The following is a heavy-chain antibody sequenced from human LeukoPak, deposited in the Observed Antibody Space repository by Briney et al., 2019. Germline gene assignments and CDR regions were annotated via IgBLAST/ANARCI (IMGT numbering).Heavy chain of an antibody. CDR2: INTNGANT. CDR3: ARVYETNGYLY. Sequence: PGGSLRLSCSASGFTFKSYAMLWVRQAPGKGLEYVSSINTNGANTYYADSVKGRFTISRDNSRNTVYVQMNSLTPEDTAVYYCARVYETNGYLYWGQGSLVTVSS. J-gene: IGHJ4*02. CDR1: GFTFKSYA. V-gene: IGHV3-64*04. D-gene: IGHD3-22*01.